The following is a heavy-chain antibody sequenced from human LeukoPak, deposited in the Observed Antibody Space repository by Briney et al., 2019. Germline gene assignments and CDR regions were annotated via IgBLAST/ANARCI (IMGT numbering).Heavy chain of an antibody. CDR1: GGSISSYY. Sequence: PSETLSLTCTVSGGSISSYYWSWIRQPPGKGLEWIGYIYYSGSTNYNPSPKSRVTISVDTSKNQFSLKLSSVTAADTAVYYCARAIAAAPYYYYMDVWGKGTTVTVSS. CDR3: ARAIAAAPYYYYMDV. CDR2: IYYSGST. D-gene: IGHD6-25*01. J-gene: IGHJ6*03. V-gene: IGHV4-59*01.